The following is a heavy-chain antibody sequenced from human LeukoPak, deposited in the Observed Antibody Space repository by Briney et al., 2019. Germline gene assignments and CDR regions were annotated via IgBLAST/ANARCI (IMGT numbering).Heavy chain of an antibody. Sequence: SETLSLTCTVSGGSISPYYWSWIRQPPGKGLEWIGYIYYSGSTNYNPSLKSRVTISVDTSKNQFSLKLRSVTAADTAVYYCARETILEWNFDYWGQGTLVTVSS. CDR1: GGSISPYY. CDR2: IYYSGST. CDR3: ARETILEWNFDY. D-gene: IGHD3-3*01. V-gene: IGHV4-59*12. J-gene: IGHJ4*02.